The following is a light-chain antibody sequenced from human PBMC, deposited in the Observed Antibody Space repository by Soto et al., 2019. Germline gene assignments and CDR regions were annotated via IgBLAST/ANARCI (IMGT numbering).Light chain of an antibody. CDR2: GAS. Sequence: PATPSVSPREKATLPRMASQTVSSNYLAWYQQKPGQAPRLLIYGASSRATGIPDRFSGSGSGTDFTLTISRLEPEDCAVYYCQLFGISPWTFGQGTKVDI. CDR3: QLFGISPWT. V-gene: IGKV3-20*01. J-gene: IGKJ1*01. CDR1: QTVSSNY.